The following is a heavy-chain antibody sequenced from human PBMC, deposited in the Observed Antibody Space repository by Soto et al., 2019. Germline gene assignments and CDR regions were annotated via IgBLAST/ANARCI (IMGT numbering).Heavy chain of an antibody. CDR3: ARDIGEMSAV. V-gene: IGHV3-21*06. D-gene: IGHD3-10*01. Sequence: KSGGSLRLSRTGSGFTFSSSTMTWVRQGPGKGLEWVSSISSSSSYIYFADSLKGRFTISRDNAKNSLYLQMNSLRAEDTAVYYWARDIGEMSAVWGHVIQVTVSS. CDR2: ISSSSSYI. J-gene: IGHJ4*01. CDR1: GFTFSSST.